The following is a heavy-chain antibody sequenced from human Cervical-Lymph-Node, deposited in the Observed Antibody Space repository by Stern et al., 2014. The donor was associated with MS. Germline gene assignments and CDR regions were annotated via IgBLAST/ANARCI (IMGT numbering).Heavy chain of an antibody. CDR3: GKDLHYWTADS. D-gene: IGHD1-1*01. Sequence: EDQLVESGGGLVQPGGSLRLSCVGSGFTFRNFAMTWIRQAPGKGLEWVSGSGTDGGTHYAESVEGRFSISRDNSKNTLYLQMDSLRVEDTAVYFCGKDLHYWTADSWGQGTLVTVSS. V-gene: IGHV3-23*04. J-gene: IGHJ4*02. CDR2: SGTDGGT. CDR1: GFTFRNFA.